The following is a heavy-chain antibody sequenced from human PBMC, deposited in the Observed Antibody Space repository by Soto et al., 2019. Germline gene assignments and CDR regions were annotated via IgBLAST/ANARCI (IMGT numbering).Heavy chain of an antibody. CDR1: GGSISSSSYY. V-gene: IGHV4-39*01. CDR2: IYYSGST. D-gene: IGHD5-18*01. CDR3: AINLDTAMAVYYFVY. Sequence: QLQLQESGPGLVKPSETLSLTCTVSGGSISSSSYYWGWIRQPPGKGLEWIGSIYYSGSTYYNPSLKSRVAISVDSSKNQFSLKLSSVTAADTAVYYCAINLDTAMAVYYFVYWGQGTLVTFSS. J-gene: IGHJ4*02.